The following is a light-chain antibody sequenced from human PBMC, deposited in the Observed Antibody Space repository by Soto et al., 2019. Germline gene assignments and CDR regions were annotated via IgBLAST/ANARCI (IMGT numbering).Light chain of an antibody. CDR2: KAS. CDR3: QHYNSYSEA. Sequence: DIQMTQSPSTLSGSVGERVTITCRASQTISSWLAWYQQKPGKAPKLLIYKASTFKSGVPSRFSGSGSGTEFTLTISSLQADYVATYYRQHYNSYSEAFGQGTKVELK. V-gene: IGKV1-5*03. CDR1: QTISSW. J-gene: IGKJ1*01.